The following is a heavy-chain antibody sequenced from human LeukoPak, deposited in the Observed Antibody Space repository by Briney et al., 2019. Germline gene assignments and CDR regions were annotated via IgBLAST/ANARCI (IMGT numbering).Heavy chain of an antibody. CDR3: ARTGGDIVATSFNY. CDR1: GASITSYY. D-gene: IGHD5-12*01. J-gene: IGHJ4*02. V-gene: IGHV4-4*09. Sequence: SETLSLTCTVSGASITSYYWSWIRQPPGKGLEWIGYIYTSGRTNYNPSLKSRVTISVDTSKNQFSLKLSSVTAADTAVYYCARTGGDIVATSFNYWGQGTLVTVSS. CDR2: IYTSGRT.